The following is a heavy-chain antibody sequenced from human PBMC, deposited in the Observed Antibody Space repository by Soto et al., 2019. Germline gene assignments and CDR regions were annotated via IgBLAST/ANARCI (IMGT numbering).Heavy chain of an antibody. CDR1: GFTVSSNY. Sequence: EVQLVETGGGLIQPGGSLRLSCAASGFTVSSNYMSWVRQAPGKGLEWVSVIYSGGSTYYADSVKGRFTISRDNSKNTLYLQMNSLRAEDTVVYYCARALVVVAANDAFDIWGQGTMVTVSS. CDR2: IYSGGST. J-gene: IGHJ3*02. D-gene: IGHD2-15*01. CDR3: ARALVVVAANDAFDI. V-gene: IGHV3-53*02.